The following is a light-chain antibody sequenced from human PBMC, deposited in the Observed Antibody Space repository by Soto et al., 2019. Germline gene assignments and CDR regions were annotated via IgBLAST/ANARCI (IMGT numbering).Light chain of an antibody. CDR2: GVT. CDR1: SGDIGSYNR. CDR3: SSYTNINTRACV. V-gene: IGLV2-14*01. J-gene: IGLJ1*01. Sequence: TSGDIGSYNRVSWYQQHPGKAPKLIIYGVTDRPSGVSNRFSGSKSGNTASLTISGLQAEDEAEYYCSSYTNINTRACVFGTGTKVTVL.